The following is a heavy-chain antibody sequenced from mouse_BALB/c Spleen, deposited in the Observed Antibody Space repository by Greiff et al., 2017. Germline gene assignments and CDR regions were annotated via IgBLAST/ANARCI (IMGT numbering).Heavy chain of an antibody. Sequence: VKLVESGAELVRPGSSVKISCKASGYAFSSYWMNWVKQRPGQGLEWIGQIYPGDGDTNYNGKFKGKATLTADKSSSTAYMQLSSLTSEDSAVYFCARERVVAPYWYFDVWGAGTTVTVSS. CDR1: GYAFSSYW. D-gene: IGHD1-1*01. CDR3: ARERVVAPYWYFDV. V-gene: IGHV1-80*01. J-gene: IGHJ1*01. CDR2: IYPGDGDT.